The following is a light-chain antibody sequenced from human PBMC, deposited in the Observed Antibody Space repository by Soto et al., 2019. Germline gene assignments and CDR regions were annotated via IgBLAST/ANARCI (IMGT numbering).Light chain of an antibody. J-gene: IGLJ2*01. Sequence: QSVLTQPPSVSAAPGQKVTISCSGSSSNIGNYYVCWYQHLPGTAPKFLIYENDKRPSGIPDRFSGSKSGTSATLDITGLQTGDEADYYCAAWDGNLRSVVFGGGTKLTVL. CDR1: SSNIGNYY. CDR2: END. CDR3: AAWDGNLRSVV. V-gene: IGLV1-51*02.